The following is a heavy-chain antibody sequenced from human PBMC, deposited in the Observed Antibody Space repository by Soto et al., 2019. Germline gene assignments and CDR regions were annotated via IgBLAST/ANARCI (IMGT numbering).Heavy chain of an antibody. CDR1: GFTFSSYA. CDR3: ARDSHFWSGYYSLYYGMDV. J-gene: IGHJ6*02. D-gene: IGHD3-3*02. CDR2: ISYDGSNK. Sequence: GGSLRLSCAASGFTFSSYAMHWVRQAPGKGLEWVAVISYDGSNKYYADSVKGRFTISRDNSKNTLYLQMNSLRAEDTAVYYCARDSHFWSGYYSLYYGMDVWGQGTTVTVSS. V-gene: IGHV3-30-3*01.